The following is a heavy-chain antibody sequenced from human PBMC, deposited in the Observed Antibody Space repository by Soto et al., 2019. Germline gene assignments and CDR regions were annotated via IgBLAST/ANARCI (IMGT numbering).Heavy chain of an antibody. CDR1: GFTFSSYA. D-gene: IGHD6-6*01. CDR3: AKDRIAARPSPYGMDV. Sequence: GGSLRLSCAASGFTFSSYATSWVRQAPGKGLEWVSATSGSGGSTYYADSAKGRFTISRDNSKNTLYLQMNSLRAEDTAVYYCAKDRIAARPSPYGMDVWGQGTTVTVSS. V-gene: IGHV3-23*01. CDR2: TSGSGGST. J-gene: IGHJ6*02.